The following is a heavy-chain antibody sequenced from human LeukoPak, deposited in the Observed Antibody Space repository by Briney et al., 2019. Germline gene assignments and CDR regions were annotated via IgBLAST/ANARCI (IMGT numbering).Heavy chain of an antibody. Sequence: PSETLSLTCTVSGGSISSYYWSWIRQPPGKGLEWIGYIYYSGSTNYNPSLKSRVTISVDTSKNQFSLKLSSVTAADTAVYYCAGHEHRGSSSLTFLYWGQGTLVTVSS. CDR3: AGHEHRGSSSLTFLY. J-gene: IGHJ4*02. CDR1: GGSISSYY. V-gene: IGHV4-59*08. D-gene: IGHD6-13*01. CDR2: IYYSGST.